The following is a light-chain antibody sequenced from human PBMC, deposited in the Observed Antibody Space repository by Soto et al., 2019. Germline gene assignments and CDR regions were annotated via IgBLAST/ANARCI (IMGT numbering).Light chain of an antibody. CDR3: QQFNSYPIT. V-gene: IGKV1-13*02. J-gene: IGKJ5*01. CDR2: DAS. CDR1: QGISSA. Sequence: AIQLTQSPSSLSASVGDRVTITCRASQGISSALAWYQQKPGKAPKLLIYDASSLESGVPSRFSGSGSGTGFTLTISRLQPEDFATYYCQQFNSYPITFGQGTRLEIE.